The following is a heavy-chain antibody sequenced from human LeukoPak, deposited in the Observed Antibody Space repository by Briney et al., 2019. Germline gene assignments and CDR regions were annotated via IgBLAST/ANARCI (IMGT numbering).Heavy chain of an antibody. Sequence: PGGSLRLSCAASGFTFSSYGMHWVRQAPGKGLKWVAFIRYDGSNKYYADSVKGRFTISRDNSKNTLYLQMNSLRAEDTAVYYCAKGGSRITGTTIFDYWGQGTLVTVSS. D-gene: IGHD1-7*01. CDR3: AKGGSRITGTTIFDY. V-gene: IGHV3-30*02. CDR2: IRYDGSNK. CDR1: GFTFSSYG. J-gene: IGHJ4*02.